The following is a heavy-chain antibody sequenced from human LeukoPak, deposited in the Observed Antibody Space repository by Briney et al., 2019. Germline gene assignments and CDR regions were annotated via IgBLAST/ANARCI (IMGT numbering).Heavy chain of an antibody. Sequence: GESLKISCKGSGYDFTTNKIAWFRQRPGEALEWMGLVWPGDSHTRYSPSFQGQVTMPADKSVNTAYLQWSSLKASDTAKYYCSRLGDKLIQRSIFQFFDLWGPGTQVIVSP. V-gene: IGHV5-51*01. CDR3: SRLGDKLIQRSIFQFFDL. J-gene: IGHJ4*02. D-gene: IGHD3-16*01. CDR1: GYDFTTNK. CDR2: VWPGDSHT.